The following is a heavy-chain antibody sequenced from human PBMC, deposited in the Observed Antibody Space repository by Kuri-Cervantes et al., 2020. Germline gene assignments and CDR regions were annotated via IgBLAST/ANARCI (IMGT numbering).Heavy chain of an antibody. D-gene: IGHD5-18*01. CDR2: IKQDGSEK. J-gene: IGHJ4*02. CDR1: GFTFSSYW. CDR3: VRERSGYSYGHKFYYFDY. V-gene: IGHV3-7*01. Sequence: GGSLRLSCAASGFTFSSYWMSWVRQAPGKGLEWVANIKQDGSEKYYVDSVKGRFTISRDNAKNSLYLQMNSLGAEDTAVYYCVRERSGYSYGHKFYYFDYWGQGTLVTVSS.